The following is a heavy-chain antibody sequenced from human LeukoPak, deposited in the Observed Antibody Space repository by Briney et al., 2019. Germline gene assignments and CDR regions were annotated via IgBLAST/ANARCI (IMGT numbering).Heavy chain of an antibody. CDR3: ARDGLDIVVVKNGMDV. CDR1: GFTFSSYA. J-gene: IGHJ6*02. D-gene: IGHD2-2*01. CDR2: ISGSGGNT. V-gene: IGHV3-23*01. Sequence: PGGSLRLSCAASGFTFSSYAMSWVRQAPGKGLEWVSAISGSGGNTYYADSVKGRFTISRDNAKNSLYLQMNSLRAEDTAVYYCARDGLDIVVVKNGMDVWGQGTTVTVSS.